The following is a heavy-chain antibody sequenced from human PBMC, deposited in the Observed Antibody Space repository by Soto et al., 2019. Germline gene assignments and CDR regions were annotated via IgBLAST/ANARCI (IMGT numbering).Heavy chain of an antibody. V-gene: IGHV4-59*01. J-gene: IGHJ4*02. CDR1: GGSISSYY. Sequence: SETLSLTCTVSGGSISSYYWSWIRQPPGKGLEWIGYIYYSGSTNYNPSLKSRVTISVDTSKNQFSLKLSSVTAADTAVYYCARTPGGDFWSGYPRYYFDYWGKGTLVTVSS. CDR2: IYYSGST. CDR3: ARTPGGDFWSGYPRYYFDY. D-gene: IGHD3-3*01.